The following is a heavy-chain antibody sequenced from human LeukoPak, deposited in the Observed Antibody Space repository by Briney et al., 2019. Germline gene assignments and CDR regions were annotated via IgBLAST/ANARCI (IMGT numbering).Heavy chain of an antibody. CDR3: ARSIAVAGLGDAFDI. V-gene: IGHV1-69*05. D-gene: IGHD6-19*01. CDR1: GGTFSSYA. J-gene: IGHJ3*02. Sequence: ASVKVSCKASGGTFSSYAISWVRQAPGQGLEWMGGIIPIFGTANYAQKFQGRVTITTDESTSTAYMELSSLRSEDTAVYYCARSIAVAGLGDAFDIWGQGTMVTVSS. CDR2: IIPIFGTA.